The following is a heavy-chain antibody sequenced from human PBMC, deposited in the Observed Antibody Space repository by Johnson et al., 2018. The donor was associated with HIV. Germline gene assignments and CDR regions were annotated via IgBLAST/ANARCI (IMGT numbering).Heavy chain of an antibody. CDR1: GFTFAHYA. CDR2: ISWNSGTI. D-gene: IGHD6-6*01. CDR3: ARERGSFEYSSSFAFDI. Sequence: VQLVESGGGLVQPGRSLRLSCEASGFTFAHYAMHWVRQAPGKGLEWVSSISWNSGTIAYADSVKGRFTISRDNAKNSLYLQMNSLRAEDTALYYCARERGSFEYSSSFAFDIWGQGTMVTVSS. J-gene: IGHJ3*02. V-gene: IGHV3-9*01.